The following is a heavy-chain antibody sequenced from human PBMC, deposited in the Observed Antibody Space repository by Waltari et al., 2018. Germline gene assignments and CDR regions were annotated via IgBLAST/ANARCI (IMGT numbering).Heavy chain of an antibody. D-gene: IGHD6-19*01. Sequence: EVQLVESGGGLIQPAVSLILSCSVPGLGVISNYMIWVSQAPGRGLEWVSAMYRDGTTYHADSVKGRFAISRDNSRNTLYLQMNSLRTEDTAVYYCTKADSGWKYFQFWGQGTRVTVSS. CDR3: TKADSGWKYFQF. J-gene: IGHJ1*01. CDR1: GLGVISNY. V-gene: IGHV3-53*05. CDR2: MYRDGTT.